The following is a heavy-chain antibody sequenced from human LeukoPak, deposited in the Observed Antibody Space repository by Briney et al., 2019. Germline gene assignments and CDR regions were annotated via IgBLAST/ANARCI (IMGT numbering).Heavy chain of an antibody. CDR3: ARGIATGIDFFDP. V-gene: IGHV3-7*01. CDR1: GFSFSSYW. CDR2: IKQDGSEQ. D-gene: IGHD6-13*01. Sequence: GGSLRLSCAASGFSFSSYWMTWVRQAPGEGLEWVANIKQDGSEQYYVDSVKGRFTISRDNAKSSLYLQMNSLIAEDTAVYYCARGIATGIDFFDPWGQGTLVTVSS. J-gene: IGHJ5*02.